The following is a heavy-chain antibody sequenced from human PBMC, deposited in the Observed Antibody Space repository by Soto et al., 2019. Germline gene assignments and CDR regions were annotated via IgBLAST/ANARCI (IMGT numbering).Heavy chain of an antibody. Sequence: SETLSLTCTVSGGSISSYYWSWIRQPPGKGLEWIGYIYYSGSTNYNPSLKSRVTISVDTSKNQFSLKLSSVTAADTAVYYCARQGVDYYYYMDVWGKGTTVTVSS. CDR3: ARQGVDYYYYMDV. CDR1: GGSISSYY. J-gene: IGHJ6*03. D-gene: IGHD3-16*01. CDR2: IYYSGST. V-gene: IGHV4-59*08.